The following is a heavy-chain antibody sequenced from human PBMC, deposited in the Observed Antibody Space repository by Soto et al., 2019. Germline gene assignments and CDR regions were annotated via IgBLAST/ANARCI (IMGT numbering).Heavy chain of an antibody. D-gene: IGHD3-16*01. CDR2: IIPIFGTA. CDR3: ARSFVWGFVRYYDGMDV. V-gene: IGHV1-69*13. CDR1: GGTFSSYA. J-gene: IGHJ6*02. Sequence: SVKVSCKATGGTFSSYASSWVRQAPGEGLEWMGGIIPIFGTANYAQKFQGRGTITADESTSTAYMELSSLRSEDTAVYSCARSFVWGFVRYYDGMDVCGQGTTVPVS.